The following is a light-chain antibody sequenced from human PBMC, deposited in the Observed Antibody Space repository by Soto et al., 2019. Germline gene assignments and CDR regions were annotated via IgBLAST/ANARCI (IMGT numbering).Light chain of an antibody. CDR2: DAS. Sequence: EIVLTQSPATLSLSPGERATLSCRASQSVSSYLAWYQQKPGQAPRRLIYDASNRATGIPARFSGSGSGTDFTLTISSLEPEDFAVYYCQQRSNWPPLFTFGPGTKVDI. CDR3: QQRSNWPPLFT. CDR1: QSVSSY. V-gene: IGKV3-11*01. J-gene: IGKJ3*01.